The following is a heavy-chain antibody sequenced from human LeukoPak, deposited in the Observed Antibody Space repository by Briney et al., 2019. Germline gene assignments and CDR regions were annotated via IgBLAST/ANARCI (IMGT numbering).Heavy chain of an antibody. Sequence: GASVKVSCKASGYTFTGYYMHWVRPAPGQGLEWMGWINPNSGGTNYAQKFQGRVTMTRDTSISTAYMELSRLRSDDTAVYYCARAHSDFWSGYYSHYGMDVWGQGTTVTVSS. CDR3: ARAHSDFWSGYYSHYGMDV. D-gene: IGHD3-3*01. CDR2: INPNSGGT. CDR1: GYTFTGYY. V-gene: IGHV1-2*02. J-gene: IGHJ6*02.